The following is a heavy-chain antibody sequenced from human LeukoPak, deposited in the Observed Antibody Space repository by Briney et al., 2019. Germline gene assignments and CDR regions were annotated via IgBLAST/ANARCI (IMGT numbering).Heavy chain of an antibody. D-gene: IGHD4-11*01. Sequence: GGSLRLSCAASGFTFDDYAMHWVRQAPGKGPEWVSGISWNSGSIGYADSVKGRFTISRDNAKNSLYLQMNSLRAEDTALYYCAKDITYSNYGSVDYWGQGTLVAVSS. CDR1: GFTFDDYA. V-gene: IGHV3-9*01. J-gene: IGHJ4*02. CDR3: AKDITYSNYGSVDY. CDR2: ISWNSGSI.